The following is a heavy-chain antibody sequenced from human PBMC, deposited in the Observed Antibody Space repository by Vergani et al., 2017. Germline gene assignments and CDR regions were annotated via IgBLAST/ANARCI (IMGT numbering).Heavy chain of an antibody. CDR3: TRDAVTIWEHIGVVTAPPVYYYYSYGRDV. D-gene: IGHD2-21*02. CDR1: GFTFGDYA. CDR2: IRSKAYGGTT. V-gene: IGHV3-49*03. Sequence: EVQLVESGGGLVQPGRSLRLSCTASGFTFGDYAMSWFRQAPGKGLEWVGFIRSKAYGGTTEYAASVKGRFTISRDDSKSIAYLQMNSLKTEDTAVYYCTRDAVTIWEHIGVVTAPPVYYYYSYGRDVWGQGTTVTVSS. J-gene: IGHJ6*02.